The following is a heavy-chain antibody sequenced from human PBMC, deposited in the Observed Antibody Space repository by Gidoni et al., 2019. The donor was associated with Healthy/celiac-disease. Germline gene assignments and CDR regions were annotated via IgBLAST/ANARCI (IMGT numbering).Heavy chain of an antibody. V-gene: IGHV4-59*08. CDR2: IYYRGST. CDR3: ARLGGSGDNWFDP. CDR1: GGSISLYD. Sequence: VQLQESGPGLVKPSETLTLTRTVSGGSISLYDWSWIRQPPGKGLEWIGYIYYRGSTNYNPSLKSRVTISVDTAKNQVSLKLSSVTAADTAVYYCARLGGSGDNWFDPWGQGTLVTVSS. D-gene: IGHD3-10*01. J-gene: IGHJ5*02.